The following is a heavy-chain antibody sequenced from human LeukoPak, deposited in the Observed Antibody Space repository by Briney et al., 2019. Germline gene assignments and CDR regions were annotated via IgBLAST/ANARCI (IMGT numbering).Heavy chain of an antibody. D-gene: IGHD6-13*01. Sequence: SETLSLTCTVSGGSISSYYWSWIRQPPGKGLEWIGYIYYSGSTNYNPSLKSRVTVSVDTSKNQFSLKLSSVTAADTAVYYCASGYSSSWYLEYFQHWGQGTLVTVSS. CDR2: IYYSGST. CDR3: ASGYSSSWYLEYFQH. J-gene: IGHJ1*01. CDR1: GGSISSYY. V-gene: IGHV4-59*08.